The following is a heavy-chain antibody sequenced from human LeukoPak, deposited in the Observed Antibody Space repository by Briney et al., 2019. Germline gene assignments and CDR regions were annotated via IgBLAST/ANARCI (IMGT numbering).Heavy chain of an antibody. CDR1: GFTFSSYA. CDR3: ARGEDGYNLNDY. D-gene: IGHD5-24*01. J-gene: IGHJ4*02. Sequence: GGSLRLSCAASGFTFSSYAMHWVRQAPGKGLEYVSAISSNGGSTYYANSVKGRFTISRDNSKNTLYHQMGSLRAEDMAVYYCARGEDGYNLNDYWGQGTLVTVSS. CDR2: ISSNGGST. V-gene: IGHV3-64*01.